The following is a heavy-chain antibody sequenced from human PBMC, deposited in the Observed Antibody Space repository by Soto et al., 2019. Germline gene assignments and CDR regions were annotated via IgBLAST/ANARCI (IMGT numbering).Heavy chain of an antibody. D-gene: IGHD6-13*01. CDR3: ARGLIAAAGPGVYYYYGMDV. CDR2: IYSGGST. Sequence: PGGSLRLSCAASGFTVSSNYMSWVRQAPGKGLEWVSVIYSGGSTYYADSVKGRFTISRDNSKNTLYLQMNSLRAEDTAVYYCARGLIAAAGPGVYYYYGMDVWGQGTTVTVSS. CDR1: GFTVSSNY. J-gene: IGHJ6*02. V-gene: IGHV3-66*01.